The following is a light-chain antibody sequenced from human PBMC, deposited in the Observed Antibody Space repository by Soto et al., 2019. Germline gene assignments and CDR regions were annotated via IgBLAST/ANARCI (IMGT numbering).Light chain of an antibody. J-gene: IGLJ2*01. CDR2: LNSDGSH. Sequence: QLVLTQSPSASASLGASVKLTCTLSSGHSSYAIAWHQQQPEKGPRCLMKLNSDGSHSKGDGIPDRFSGSSSGAEGYLTISSLQSEDEADYFCQTWGTGIVVLGGGTKLNVL. V-gene: IGLV4-69*01. CDR3: QTWGTGIVV. CDR1: SGHSSYA.